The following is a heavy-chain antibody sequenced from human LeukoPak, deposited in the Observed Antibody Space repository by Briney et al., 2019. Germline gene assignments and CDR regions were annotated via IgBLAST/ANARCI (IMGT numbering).Heavy chain of an antibody. D-gene: IGHD3-9*01. CDR2: ISAYNGNT. CDR1: GYTFTSYG. V-gene: IGHV1-18*01. Sequence: ASVKVSCKASGYTFTSYGISWVRQAPGQGLEWMGWISAYNGNTNYAQKLQGRVTMTTDTSTSTAYMELRSLRSDDTAVYYCARSEDYDILTGYYPGPFFDYWGQGTLVTVSS. CDR3: ARSEDYDILTGYYPGPFFDY. J-gene: IGHJ4*02.